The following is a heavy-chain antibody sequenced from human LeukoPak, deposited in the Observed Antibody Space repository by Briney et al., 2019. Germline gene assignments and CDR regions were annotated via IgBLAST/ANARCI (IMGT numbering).Heavy chain of an antibody. D-gene: IGHD3-22*01. CDR2: ISWNSGSI. Sequence: GGSLRLSCAASGFTFDDYAMHWVRQAPGKGLEWVSGISWNSGSIGYADSVEGRFTISRDNAKNSLYLQMNSLRAEDTALYYCAKGPGDSSGYYVYFDYWGQGTLVTVSS. CDR1: GFTFDDYA. V-gene: IGHV3-9*01. J-gene: IGHJ4*02. CDR3: AKGPGDSSGYYVYFDY.